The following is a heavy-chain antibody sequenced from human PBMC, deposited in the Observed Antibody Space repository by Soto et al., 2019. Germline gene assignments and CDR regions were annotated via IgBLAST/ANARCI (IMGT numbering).Heavy chain of an antibody. CDR1: GGTFSSYA. CDR3: ARTFDLGYCSSTSCYGTFDY. CDR2: IIPIFGTA. Sequence: QVQLVQSGAEVKKPGSSVKVSCKASGGTFSSYAISWVRQAPGQGLEWMGGIIPIFGTANYAQKFKGRVTITADESTSTAYMELRSLRSEDTAVYYCARTFDLGYCSSTSCYGTFDYWGQGTLVTVSS. D-gene: IGHD2-2*01. V-gene: IGHV1-69*01. J-gene: IGHJ4*02.